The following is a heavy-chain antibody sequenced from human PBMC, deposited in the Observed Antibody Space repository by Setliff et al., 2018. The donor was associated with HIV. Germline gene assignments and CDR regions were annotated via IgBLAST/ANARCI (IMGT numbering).Heavy chain of an antibody. CDR2: IKQDGSEK. CDR3: ARLYNFWSGYSPDHYYYYMDV. V-gene: IGHV3-7*05. Sequence: FTFSSYWMSWVRQAPGKGLEWVANIKQDGSEKYYVDSVKGRFTISRDNAKNSLYLQMNSLRAEDTAVYYCARLYNFWSGYSPDHYYYYMDVWGKGTTVTVSS. CDR1: FTFSSYW. D-gene: IGHD3-3*01. J-gene: IGHJ6*03.